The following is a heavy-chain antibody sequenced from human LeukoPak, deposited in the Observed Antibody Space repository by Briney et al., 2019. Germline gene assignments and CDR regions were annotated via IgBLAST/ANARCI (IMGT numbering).Heavy chain of an antibody. CDR3: ARDEAAMVGLIDY. CDR2: IKQDGSEK. V-gene: IGHV3-7*01. D-gene: IGHD5-18*01. Sequence: GGSLRLSCAASGFTFSNYWLTWVRQAPGQGLEWVANIKQDGSEKHYVDSVKGRFTISRDNAKNSLYLQMNSLRAEDTAVYYCARDEAAMVGLIDYWGQGTLVTVSS. CDR1: GFTFSNYW. J-gene: IGHJ4*02.